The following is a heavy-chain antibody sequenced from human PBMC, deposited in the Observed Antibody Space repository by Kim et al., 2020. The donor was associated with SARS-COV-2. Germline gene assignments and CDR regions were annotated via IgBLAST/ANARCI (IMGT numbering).Heavy chain of an antibody. J-gene: IGHJ4*02. D-gene: IGHD3-10*01. Sequence: PSFQGQVTISADKSISTAYLQWSSLKASDTAMYYCARQGPKWFGDPEIDYWGQGTLVTVSS. V-gene: IGHV5-51*01. CDR3: ARQGPKWFGDPEIDY.